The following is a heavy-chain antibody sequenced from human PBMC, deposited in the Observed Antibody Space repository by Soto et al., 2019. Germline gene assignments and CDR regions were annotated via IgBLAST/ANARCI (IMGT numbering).Heavy chain of an antibody. D-gene: IGHD3-22*01. CDR3: VRDYYDTSGYPNTFDM. CDR1: GFTFSSYV. J-gene: IGHJ3*02. V-gene: IGHV3-21*01. Sequence: VGSLRLSCGASGFTFSSYVMHWVRQAPGKGLEWVSFIGSRTSDIYYADSVKGRFTISRDNAKNSLYLDLTRLRAEDTAVYFCVRDYYDTSGYPNTFDMWGQGTMVTVSS. CDR2: IGSRTSDI.